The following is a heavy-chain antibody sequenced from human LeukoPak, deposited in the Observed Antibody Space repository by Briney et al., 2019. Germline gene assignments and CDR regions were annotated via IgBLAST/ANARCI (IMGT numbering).Heavy chain of an antibody. J-gene: IGHJ4*02. CDR2: IYTSGST. Sequence: PSETLSLTCTVSGGSISSYYWSWIRQPAGKGLEWIGRIYTSGSTNYNPSLKSRVTMSVDTSKNQFSLKLSSVTAADTAVYYCARVGYCSGGSCYGVDYWGQGTLVTVPS. CDR3: ARVGYCSGGSCYGVDY. V-gene: IGHV4-4*07. CDR1: GGSISSYY. D-gene: IGHD2-15*01.